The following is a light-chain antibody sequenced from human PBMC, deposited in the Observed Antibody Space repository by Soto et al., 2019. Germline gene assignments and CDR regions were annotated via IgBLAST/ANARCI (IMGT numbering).Light chain of an antibody. CDR2: LGS. Sequence: DVVMTQSPLSLPVTPGEPASISCRSSQSLLHSDGYNYLEWYLQKPGQSPQLLIYLGSSRASGVPDRISGSGSGTDFTLKISRVEAVDVGVYYCVQTLQTSTFGQGTKLEIK. CDR1: QSLLHSDGYNY. V-gene: IGKV2-28*01. CDR3: VQTLQTST. J-gene: IGKJ2*01.